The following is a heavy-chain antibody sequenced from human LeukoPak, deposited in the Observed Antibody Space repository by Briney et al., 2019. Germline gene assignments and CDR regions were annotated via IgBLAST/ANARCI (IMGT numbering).Heavy chain of an antibody. CDR3: ARGRGRIAVAGKNFDY. CDR2: INHSGST. D-gene: IGHD6-19*01. J-gene: IGHJ4*02. Sequence: PSETLSLTCAVYGGSFSGYYWSWIRQPPGKGLEWIGEINHSGSTNYNPSLKSRVTISVDTSKNQFSLKLSSVTAADTAVYYCARGRGRIAVAGKNFDYWGQGTLVTVSS. CDR1: GGSFSGYY. V-gene: IGHV4-34*01.